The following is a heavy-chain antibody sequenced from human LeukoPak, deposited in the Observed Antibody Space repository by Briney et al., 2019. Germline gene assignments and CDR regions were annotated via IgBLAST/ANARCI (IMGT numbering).Heavy chain of an antibody. V-gene: IGHV3-30*18. CDR2: ISYDGRNI. CDR1: GFTFNNYG. J-gene: IGHJ4*02. CDR3: AKGPLRGTAAAIDY. D-gene: IGHD2-2*01. Sequence: GGSLRLSCATSGFTFNNYGMHWVRQAPGKGLEWVAVISYDGRNIHYPDSVKGRFTISRDISTDTLWLQMDSLRTEDTAVYYCAKGPLRGTAAAIDYWGQGTLVTVSS.